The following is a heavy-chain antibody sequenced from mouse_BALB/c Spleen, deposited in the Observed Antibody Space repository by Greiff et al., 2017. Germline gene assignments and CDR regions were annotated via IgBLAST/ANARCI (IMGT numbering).Heavy chain of an antibody. J-gene: IGHJ2*01. CDR3: ARGDYDADFDY. D-gene: IGHD2-4*01. Sequence: EVKVVESGGGLVQPGGSRKLSCAASGFTFSSFGMHWVRQAPEKGLEWVAYISSGSSTIYYADTVKGRFTISRDNPKNTLFLQMTSLRSEDTAMYYCARGDYDADFDYWGQGTTLTVSS. CDR1: GFTFSSFG. CDR2: ISSGSSTI. V-gene: IGHV5-17*02.